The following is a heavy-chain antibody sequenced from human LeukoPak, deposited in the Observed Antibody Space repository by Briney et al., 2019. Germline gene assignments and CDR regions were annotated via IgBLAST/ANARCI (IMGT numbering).Heavy chain of an antibody. J-gene: IGHJ4*02. CDR1: GFTFSNAY. CDR3: ITPLPYSAQ. D-gene: IGHD2-21*01. CDR2: IKPKSDGETT. Sequence: PGGSLRLSCAASGFTFSNAYMNWVRQAPGKGLEWVGRIKPKSDGETTEYAAPVKGRSSISRDDSKNMLYLQMNSLKTEDTAVYYCITPLPYSAQGGQGTLVTVSS. V-gene: IGHV3-15*07.